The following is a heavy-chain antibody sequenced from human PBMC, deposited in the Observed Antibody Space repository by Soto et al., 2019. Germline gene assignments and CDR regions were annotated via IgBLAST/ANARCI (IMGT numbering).Heavy chain of an antibody. CDR1: GYTFTSYD. J-gene: IGHJ3*02. V-gene: IGHV1-8*01. Sequence: ASVKVSCKASGYTFTSYDINWVRQATGQGLEWMGWMNPNSGNTGYAQKFQGRVTMTRNTSISTAYMELSSLRSEDTAVYYCASGHVDIVAAEDDAFDIWGQGTMVTVSS. CDR3: ASGHVDIVAAEDDAFDI. CDR2: MNPNSGNT. D-gene: IGHD5-12*01.